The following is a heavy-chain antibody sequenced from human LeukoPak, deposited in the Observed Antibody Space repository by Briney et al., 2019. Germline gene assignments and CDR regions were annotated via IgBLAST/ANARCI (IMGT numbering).Heavy chain of an antibody. D-gene: IGHD3-22*01. CDR2: TYYRYKSYN. Sequence: QTLSLTCAISGDSVSSNTAAWDWIRPSPTSGLEWLRWTYYRYKSYNDYAVSVKSRITINPDTSKNQFSLQLNSVTPEDTAVYYCARHTRNYYDSSGYYYGFDYWGQGTLVTVSS. V-gene: IGHV6-1*01. J-gene: IGHJ4*02. CDR1: GDSVSSNTAA. CDR3: ARHTRNYYDSSGYYYGFDY.